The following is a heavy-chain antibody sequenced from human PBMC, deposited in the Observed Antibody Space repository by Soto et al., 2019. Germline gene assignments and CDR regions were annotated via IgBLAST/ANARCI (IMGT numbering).Heavy chain of an antibody. CDR1: GGSFSGYY. CDR3: ARGRTYYYGSGSKGGCAFDI. Sequence: QVQLQQWGAGLLQPSATLSLTCAVYGGSFSGYYWSWIRQPPGQGLEWIGEINHSGSTNYNPSLKGRVTIAVDTSKNQFSLKLSSGTAADTAVYYCARGRTYYYGSGSKGGCAFDIWGQGTMVTVSS. V-gene: IGHV4-34*01. J-gene: IGHJ3*02. CDR2: INHSGST. D-gene: IGHD3-10*01.